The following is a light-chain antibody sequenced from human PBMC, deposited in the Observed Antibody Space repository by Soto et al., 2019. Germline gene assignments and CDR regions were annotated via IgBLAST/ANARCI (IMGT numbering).Light chain of an antibody. CDR2: AAS. J-gene: IGKJ2*02. V-gene: IGKV1-39*01. CDR1: QSISSY. CDR3: QQSYSNLWT. Sequence: DIPMTQSPSSLSASVGDRVTITCRASQSISSYLNWYQQKPGKAPKLLIYAASSLQSGVPSRFSGSGSGTDFTLTISSLQPEDFATYYCQQSYSNLWTFGQGTKLEIK.